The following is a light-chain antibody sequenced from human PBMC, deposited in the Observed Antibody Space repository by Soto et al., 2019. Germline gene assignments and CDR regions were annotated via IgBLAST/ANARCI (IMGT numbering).Light chain of an antibody. Sequence: EIVLTQSPGTLSASPGERAILSCRASESLANTNIAWYQQQPGQAPRFLISGESKSAIGIPDRFRGGGSGTDFTLTISSLEPEDFAIYFCHQFGRSPVTFGGGTTVDI. CDR1: ESLANTN. CDR2: GES. J-gene: IGKJ4*01. CDR3: HQFGRSPVT. V-gene: IGKV3-20*01.